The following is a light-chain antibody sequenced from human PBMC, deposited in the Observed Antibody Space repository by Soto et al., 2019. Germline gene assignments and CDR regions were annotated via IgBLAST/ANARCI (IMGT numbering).Light chain of an antibody. Sequence: DIQMTQSPSSLSASVGDRVTITCRASQSITPHVNWYQQQPGRAPNLLIYAASGLQSGVPSRFSGSGSGTEFTLTISSLQPDDFATYYCQQYNSYSPSFGGGTKVDIK. CDR2: AAS. J-gene: IGKJ4*01. CDR1: QSITPH. CDR3: QQYNSYSPS. V-gene: IGKV1-5*01.